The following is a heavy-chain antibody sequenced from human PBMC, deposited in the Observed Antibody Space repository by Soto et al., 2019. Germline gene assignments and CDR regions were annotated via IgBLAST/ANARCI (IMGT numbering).Heavy chain of an antibody. CDR3: ARVGATYYDILTGYGH. V-gene: IGHV3-20*04. D-gene: IGHD3-9*01. CDR1: GFTFDDYG. CDR2: INWNGGST. Sequence: GVLRLSCAASGFTFDDYGMSWVRQAPGKGLEWVSGINWNGGSTGYADSVKGRFTISRDNAKNSLYLQMNSLRAEDTALYYCARVGATYYDILTGYGHWGQGTLVTVSS. J-gene: IGHJ4*02.